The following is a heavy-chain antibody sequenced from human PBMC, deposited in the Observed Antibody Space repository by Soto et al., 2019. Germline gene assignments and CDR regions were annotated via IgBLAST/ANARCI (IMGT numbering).Heavy chain of an antibody. V-gene: IGHV4-34*01. Sequence: SETLSLTCAVYGGSFSGYYWTWIRQPPGTGLEWIGEINHSGSTNYNPSLKSRVTISVDTSKNQFSLKLTSVTAADTAVYYCASDKAYYGSGRHTWFDPWGQLTPVTVSS. J-gene: IGHJ5*02. CDR3: ASDKAYYGSGRHTWFDP. CDR2: INHSGST. CDR1: GGSFSGYY. D-gene: IGHD3-10*01.